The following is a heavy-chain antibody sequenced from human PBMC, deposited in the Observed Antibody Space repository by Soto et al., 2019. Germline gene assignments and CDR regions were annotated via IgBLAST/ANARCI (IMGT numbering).Heavy chain of an antibody. CDR3: ARAWKIEKFGVISMSKGLDV. V-gene: IGHV3-11*01. Sequence: GGSLRVSCAASGFIFSDYYMTWIRQAPGKGLEWLSCSSNRDRSTYYADSVKDRFVVSKDNAKNLVYLQMNSLRAEDTAVYFCARAWKIEKFGVISMSKGLDVWGQGTTVTVSS. J-gene: IGHJ6*02. CDR1: GFIFSDYY. D-gene: IGHD3-3*01. CDR2: SSNRDRST.